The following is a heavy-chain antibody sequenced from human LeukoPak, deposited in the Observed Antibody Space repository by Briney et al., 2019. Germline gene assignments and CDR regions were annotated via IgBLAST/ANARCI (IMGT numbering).Heavy chain of an antibody. J-gene: IGHJ4*02. CDR2: IYSGGST. V-gene: IGHV3-66*04. CDR1: GFTFSSYG. Sequence: GGSLRLSCAASGFTFSSYGMHWVRQAPGKGLEWVSVIYSGGSTYYADSVKGRFTISRDNSKNTLYLQMNSLRAEDTAVYYCARHYYGSGSYYVHWGQGTLVTVSS. D-gene: IGHD3-10*01. CDR3: ARHYYGSGSYYVH.